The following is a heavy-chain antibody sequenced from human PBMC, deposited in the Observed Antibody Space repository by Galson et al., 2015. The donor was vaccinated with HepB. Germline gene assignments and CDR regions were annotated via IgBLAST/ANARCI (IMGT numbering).Heavy chain of an antibody. D-gene: IGHD1-1*01. Sequence: SVKVSCKASGYTFTSYGISWVRQAPGQGLEWMGWISAYNGNTNYAQKLQGRVTMTTDTSTSTAYMELRSLRSDDTAVYYCARDALWRPSDAFDIWGQGTMVTVSS. CDR1: GYTFTSYG. J-gene: IGHJ3*02. CDR3: ARDALWRPSDAFDI. CDR2: ISAYNGNT. V-gene: IGHV1-18*04.